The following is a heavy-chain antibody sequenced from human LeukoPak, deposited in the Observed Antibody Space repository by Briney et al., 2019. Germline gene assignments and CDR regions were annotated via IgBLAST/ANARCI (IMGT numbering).Heavy chain of an antibody. CDR1: GYTFTRYY. V-gene: IGHV1-2*02. D-gene: IGHD3-10*01. Sequence: ASVKVSCKASGYTFTRYYMHWVRQAPGQGLEWMGWINPNSGGTKYAQQFQGRVTMTRDKSISTAYMDLSRLRSDDTAVYYCARGQYYYGSVSYASGFDPWGQGTLVTVSS. CDR2: INPNSGGT. CDR3: ARGQYYYGSVSYASGFDP. J-gene: IGHJ5*02.